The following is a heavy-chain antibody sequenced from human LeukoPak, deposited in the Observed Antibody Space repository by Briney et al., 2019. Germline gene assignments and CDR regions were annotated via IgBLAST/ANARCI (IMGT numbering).Heavy chain of an antibody. Sequence: ASVKVSCKASAYTFSSYDINWVRQASGQGLEWVGWMNPKSGNTGYAQKFQGRVTMTRNTPTSTAYVELSSLRSEDTAVYFCARGTSGSSNPNWFDPWGQGTMVTVSS. CDR1: AYTFSSYD. J-gene: IGHJ5*02. CDR3: ARGTSGSSNPNWFDP. V-gene: IGHV1-8*01. CDR2: MNPKSGNT. D-gene: IGHD1-26*01.